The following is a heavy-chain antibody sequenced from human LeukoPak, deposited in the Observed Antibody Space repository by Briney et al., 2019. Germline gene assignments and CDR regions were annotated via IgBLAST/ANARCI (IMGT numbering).Heavy chain of an antibody. CDR3: ARGGFPGYFDWLRPSRDAFDF. J-gene: IGHJ3*01. V-gene: IGHV1-2*02. CDR1: GYTFTGYY. D-gene: IGHD3-9*01. Sequence: ASVKVSCKASGYTFTGYYMHWVRQAPGQGLEWMGWINPNSGGTNYAQKFQGRVTMTRDTSISTAYMELSRLRSDDTAVYYCARGGFPGYFDWLRPSRDAFDFWGQGTMVTVSS. CDR2: INPNSGGT.